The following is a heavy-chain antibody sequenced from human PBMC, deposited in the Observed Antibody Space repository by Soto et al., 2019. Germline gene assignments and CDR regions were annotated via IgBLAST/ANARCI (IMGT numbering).Heavy chain of an antibody. CDR3: AKDQPGYSYGYGLGY. V-gene: IGHV3-21*01. J-gene: IGHJ4*02. D-gene: IGHD5-18*01. CDR1: GFTFSCYS. Sequence: ELQLVESGGGLVKPGGSLRLSCAASGFTFSCYSMNWVRQAPGKGLEWVSSISSSSSYIYYADSVKGRFTISRDNAKNSLYLQMNSLRAEDTAVYYCAKDQPGYSYGYGLGYWGQGSLVPVSS. CDR2: ISSSSSYI.